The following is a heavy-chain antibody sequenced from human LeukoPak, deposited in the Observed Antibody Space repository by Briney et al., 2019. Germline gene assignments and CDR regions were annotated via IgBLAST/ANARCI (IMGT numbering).Heavy chain of an antibody. D-gene: IGHD6-19*01. CDR2: INPQDGAT. CDR3: GIDRYRYSGLDY. J-gene: IGHJ4*02. Sequence: ASVKVSCKASGYTFTDFYIHWVRQAPGQGLEWVGWINPQDGATQSAQKFQGRVSLTRDTSISTAYMEMSSLMFDDTAVYYCGIDRYRYSGLDYWGQGTLLTVSS. CDR1: GYTFTDFY. V-gene: IGHV1-2*02.